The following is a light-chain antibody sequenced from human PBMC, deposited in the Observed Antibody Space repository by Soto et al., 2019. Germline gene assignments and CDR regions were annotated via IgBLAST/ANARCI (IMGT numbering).Light chain of an antibody. CDR1: QSVSSN. J-gene: IGKJ1*01. V-gene: IGKV3-15*01. Sequence: EIVITHPPSKLFLSPLRTATLSLSASQSVSSNLAWYQQKPGQAPRLLIYGASTRATGIPARFSGSGSGTDFTLTIRSLQSEDFAVYYCQQYNNWPPWKCGKGHKVAIK. CDR3: QQYNNWPPWK. CDR2: GAS.